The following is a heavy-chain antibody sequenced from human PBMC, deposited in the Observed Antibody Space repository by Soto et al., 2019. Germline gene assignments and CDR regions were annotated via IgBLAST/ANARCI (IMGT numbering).Heavy chain of an antibody. Sequence: GGSLRLSCTASGFTFGDYAMSWFRQAPGKGLEWVGFIRSKAYGGTTEYAASVKGRFTISRDDSKSIAHLQMNSLKTEDTAVYYCTRDPRTTGTTDGMDVWGQGTTVTVSS. D-gene: IGHD1-1*01. J-gene: IGHJ6*02. V-gene: IGHV3-49*03. CDR2: IRSKAYGGTT. CDR1: GFTFGDYA. CDR3: TRDPRTTGTTDGMDV.